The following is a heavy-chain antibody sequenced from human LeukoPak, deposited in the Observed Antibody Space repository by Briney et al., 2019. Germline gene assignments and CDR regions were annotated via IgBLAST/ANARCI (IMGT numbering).Heavy chain of an antibody. CDR2: INDSGGST. J-gene: IGHJ4*02. V-gene: IGHV3-23*01. Sequence: PSETLSLTCTVSGDSISSGGSYWSWIRQHPGKGLEWVSTINDSGGSTYYADSVKGRFTVSRDNSKNTLYLQMNSLRAEDTAVYYCAKSIGSGWYGTWGQGTLVTVSS. D-gene: IGHD6-19*01. CDR3: AKSIGSGWYGT. CDR1: GDSISSGGSY.